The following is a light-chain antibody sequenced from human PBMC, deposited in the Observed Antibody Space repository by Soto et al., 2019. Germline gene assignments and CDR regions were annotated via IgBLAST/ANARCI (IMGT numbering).Light chain of an antibody. CDR3: QQYGSSPQS. V-gene: IGKV3-20*01. J-gene: IGKJ2*01. Sequence: EIALTQSPGTLSLSPGEVVTLSCRASQSVSRSFLAWYQQKHGQPPRLLIYHASSRATVIPDRFSGSGSGTHFTLTISRLEPEDHAVYYCQQYGSSPQSCGQGTKLEI. CDR2: HAS. CDR1: QSVSRSF.